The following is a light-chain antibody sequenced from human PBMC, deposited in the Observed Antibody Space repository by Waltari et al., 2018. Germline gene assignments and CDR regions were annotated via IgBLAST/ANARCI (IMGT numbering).Light chain of an antibody. CDR3: SSATVSNNFYV. J-gene: IGLJ1*01. V-gene: IGLV2-8*01. Sequence: QSALTPPPPASGSPGQSVTIPCTGPASGGQRPWYQQLPGKAPKLLLYEVSKRPSGVPDRFSGSKSGNTASLTVSGLQAEDEGDYYCSSATVSNNFYVFGSGTKVTVL. CDR1: ASGGQ. CDR2: EVS.